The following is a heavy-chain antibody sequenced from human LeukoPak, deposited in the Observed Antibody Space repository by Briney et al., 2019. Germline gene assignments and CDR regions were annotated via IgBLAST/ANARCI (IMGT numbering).Heavy chain of an antibody. J-gene: IGHJ4*02. D-gene: IGHD1-7*01. CDR2: IYYSGST. V-gene: IGHV4-59*01. CDR1: GGSISSYY. CDR3: ARGSRELYYFDY. Sequence: PSETLSLTCTVSGGSISSYYWSWIRQPPGQGMEWIGFIYYSGSTKYNSSLTRRVTISVDASKTRFSLKLISVTAADTAAYYCARGSRELYYFDYWGQGTLVTVSS.